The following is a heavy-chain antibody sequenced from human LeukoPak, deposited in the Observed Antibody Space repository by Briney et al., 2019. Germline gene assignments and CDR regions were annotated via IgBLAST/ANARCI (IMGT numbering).Heavy chain of an antibody. Sequence: SQTLSLTCAVSGGSISSGGYSWSWIRQPPGKGLEWIGYIYHSGSTYYNPSLKSRVTISVDRSKNQFSLKLSSVTAADTAVYYCAREIMVRGVMAFDIWGQGTMVTVSS. CDR2: IYHSGST. J-gene: IGHJ3*02. V-gene: IGHV4-30-2*01. CDR3: AREIMVRGVMAFDI. D-gene: IGHD3-10*01. CDR1: GGSISSGGYS.